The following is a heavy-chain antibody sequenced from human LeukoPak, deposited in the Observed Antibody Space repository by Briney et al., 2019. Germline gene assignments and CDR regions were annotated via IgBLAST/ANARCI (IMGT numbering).Heavy chain of an antibody. D-gene: IGHD6-6*01. Sequence: ASVKVSCKASGYTFTGYYMHWVRQAPGQGLEWMGWINPNSGGTNYAQKFQGRVTMTRDTSISTAYMELSRLRSDDTAVYYCARDFGSSSSGWFDPWGQGTLVTVSS. V-gene: IGHV1-2*02. J-gene: IGHJ5*02. CDR3: ARDFGSSSSGWFDP. CDR1: GYTFTGYY. CDR2: INPNSGGT.